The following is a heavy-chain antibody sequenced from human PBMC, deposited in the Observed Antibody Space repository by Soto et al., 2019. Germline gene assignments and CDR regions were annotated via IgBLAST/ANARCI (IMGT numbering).Heavy chain of an antibody. J-gene: IGHJ4*02. CDR2: IYSGGST. D-gene: IGHD2-21*01. CDR1: GFTVSNSY. CDR3: ARGFQSSFGY. Sequence: EVQLVESGGGLIQPGGSLRLSCAASGFTVSNSYMSWVRQARGKGLEWVSVIYSGGSTYYADSVKGRFTISRDSSKNTLYLQMNSLSAEDTAVYYCARGFQSSFGYWGQGTLVTVSS. V-gene: IGHV3-53*01.